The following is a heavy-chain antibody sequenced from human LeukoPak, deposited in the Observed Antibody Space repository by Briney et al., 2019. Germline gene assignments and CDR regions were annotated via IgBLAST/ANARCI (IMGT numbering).Heavy chain of an antibody. CDR1: GGSISSYY. CDR3: ARQPRGSYYDILTGYSDYGMDV. Sequence: SETLSLTCTVSGGSISSYYWSWIRQPPGKGLEWIGYIYYSGSTNYNPSLKSRVTISVDTSKNQFSLKLSSVTAADTAVYYCARQPRGSYYDILTGYSDYGMDVWGQGTTVTVSS. D-gene: IGHD3-9*01. V-gene: IGHV4-59*08. CDR2: IYYSGST. J-gene: IGHJ6*02.